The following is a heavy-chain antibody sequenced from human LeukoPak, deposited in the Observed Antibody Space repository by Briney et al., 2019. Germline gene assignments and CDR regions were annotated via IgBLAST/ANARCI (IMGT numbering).Heavy chain of an antibody. CDR1: GFTFSSHR. J-gene: IGHJ4*02. D-gene: IGHD2-8*01. V-gene: IGHV3-74*01. Sequence: QPGGSLRLSCAASGFTFSSHRMHWVRQAPGKGLVWVSCVSTDGSTTNYADSVKGRFTISRDNAKNTLYLQMNSLRVEDTAVYYCARDTNGLACWGLGTRVTVSS. CDR3: ARDTNGLAC. CDR2: VSTDGSTT.